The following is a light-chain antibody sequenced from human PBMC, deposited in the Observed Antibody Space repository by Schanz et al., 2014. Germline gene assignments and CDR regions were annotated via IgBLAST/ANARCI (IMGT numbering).Light chain of an antibody. J-gene: IGLJ3*02. CDR3: AAWDDSLNGWV. Sequence: QSVLTQPPSASGTPGQRVTISCSGSSSNIGSNFVFWYQQLPGTAPKLLISRNNQRPSGVPDRFSGSKSGTSASLAISGLRSEDEADYYCAAWDDSLNGWVFGGGTKLTVL. CDR1: SSNIGSNF. V-gene: IGLV1-47*01. CDR2: RNN.